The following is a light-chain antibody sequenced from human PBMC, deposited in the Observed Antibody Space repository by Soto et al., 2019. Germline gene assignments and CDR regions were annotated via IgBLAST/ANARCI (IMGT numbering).Light chain of an antibody. CDR2: GAS. CDR3: QQYNNWPTIT. Sequence: EIVLTQSPGILSLSPGERASLSCGASQSITSSFLAWYQQKPGQAPRLIIYGASSRANGIPARFSGSGSGTELTLTISSLQSEDFAVYYCQQYNNWPTITFGQGTRLEIK. J-gene: IGKJ5*01. CDR1: QSITSS. V-gene: IGKV3D-15*01.